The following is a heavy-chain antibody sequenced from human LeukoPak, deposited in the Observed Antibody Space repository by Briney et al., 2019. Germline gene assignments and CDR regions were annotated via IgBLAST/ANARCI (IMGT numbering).Heavy chain of an antibody. CDR3: ARDPKPTIFGVASFDY. Sequence: PSETLSLTCTVSGGSICSGDYYWSWIRQPPGKGLEWIGYIYYSGSTYYNPSLKSRVTISVDTSKNQFSLKLSSVTAADTAVYYCARDPKPTIFGVASFDYWGQGTLVTVSS. CDR2: IYYSGST. D-gene: IGHD3-3*01. V-gene: IGHV4-30-4*08. J-gene: IGHJ4*02. CDR1: GGSICSGDYY.